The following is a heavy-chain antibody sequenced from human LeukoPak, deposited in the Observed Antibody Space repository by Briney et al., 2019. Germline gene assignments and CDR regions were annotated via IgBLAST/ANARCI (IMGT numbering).Heavy chain of an antibody. CDR3: VRDTAKVSDS. V-gene: IGHV3-21*01. CDR1: GFTFSSYS. CDR2: ISSSSYYV. Sequence: GGSLRLSCAASGFTFSSYSMSWVRQAPGKGLEWVSSISSSSYYVFYADSVKGRFTLSRDNAKNSLYLQMNSLRAEDTAVYYCVRDTAKVSDSWGQGTLVTVPS. D-gene: IGHD4-17*01. J-gene: IGHJ5*01.